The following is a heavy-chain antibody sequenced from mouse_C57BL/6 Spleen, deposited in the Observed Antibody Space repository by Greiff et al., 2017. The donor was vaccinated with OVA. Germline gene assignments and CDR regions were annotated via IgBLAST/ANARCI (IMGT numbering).Heavy chain of an antibody. V-gene: IGHV1-63*01. J-gene: IGHJ3*01. D-gene: IGHD1-1*01. CDR3: ARSGYGSSYGFAY. Sequence: VQLQESGAELVRPGTSVKMSCKASGYTFTNYWIGWAKQRPGHGLEWIGDIYPGGGYTNYNEKFKGKATLTADKSSSTAYMQFSSLTSEDSAIYYCARSGYGSSYGFAYWGQGTLVTVSA. CDR2: IYPGGGYT. CDR1: GYTFTNYW.